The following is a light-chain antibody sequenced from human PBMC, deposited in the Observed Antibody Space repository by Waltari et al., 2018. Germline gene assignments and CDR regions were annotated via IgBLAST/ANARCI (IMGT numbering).Light chain of an antibody. Sequence: SSELTQGPDVSVALGQTVKITCQGDSLRTSYASWYQVKPGQAPVLVLFGTEKRPSGIPDRSAGYSSGTTASLTITGAQAEDEADYYCHSRKGSDNQVVFGGGTKLTVL. CDR2: GTE. CDR3: HSRKGSDNQVV. J-gene: IGLJ3*02. V-gene: IGLV3-19*01. CDR1: SLRTSY.